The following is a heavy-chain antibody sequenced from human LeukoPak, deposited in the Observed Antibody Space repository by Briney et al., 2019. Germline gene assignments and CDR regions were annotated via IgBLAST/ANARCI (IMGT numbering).Heavy chain of an antibody. CDR2: INSAGSTT. Sequence: GGSLRLSCAASGFTLSSYWMHWVRHAPGKGLVWVSRINSAGSTTSYADSVKPLFTISRDNAKNTLYLQINTLGAEDTAVYYCARDDYGDYGIDYWGQGTLVTVSS. J-gene: IGHJ4*02. CDR3: ARDDYGDYGIDY. V-gene: IGHV3-74*01. CDR1: GFTLSSYW. D-gene: IGHD4-17*01.